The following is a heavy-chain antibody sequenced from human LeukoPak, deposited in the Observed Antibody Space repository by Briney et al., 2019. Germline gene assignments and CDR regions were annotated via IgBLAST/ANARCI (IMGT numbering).Heavy chain of an antibody. CDR1: GFTFSSYA. D-gene: IGHD1-7*01. V-gene: IGHV3-23*01. J-gene: IGHJ2*01. CDR3: AKVSLNLNWYFDL. Sequence: AGGSLRLSCAASGFTFSSYAMSWVRQAPGKGLEWVSAISGSGGSTYYADSVKGRFTISRDNSKNTLYLQMNSLRAEDTAVYYCAKVSLNLNWYFDLWGRGTLVTVSS. CDR2: ISGSGGST.